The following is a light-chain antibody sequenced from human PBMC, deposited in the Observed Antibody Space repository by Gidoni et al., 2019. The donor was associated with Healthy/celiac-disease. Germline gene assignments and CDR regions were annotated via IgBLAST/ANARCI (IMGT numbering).Light chain of an antibody. V-gene: IGLV6-57*04. CDR3: QSYDSSSRV. J-gene: IGLJ3*02. Sequence: NFMLTQPHSVSESPGKTVTISCPRSSGSIASNYVQWYQQRPGSAPTTVIYEYNQRPSGVPDRFSGSIDSSSNSASLTISGLKTEDEADYYCQSYDSSSRVFGGGTKLTVL. CDR2: EYN. CDR1: SGSIASNY.